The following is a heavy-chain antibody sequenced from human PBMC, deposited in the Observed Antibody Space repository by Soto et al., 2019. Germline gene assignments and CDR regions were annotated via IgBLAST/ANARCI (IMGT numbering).Heavy chain of an antibody. D-gene: IGHD3-22*01. CDR3: ARDPTPYDSSGCFDY. Sequence: ASVKVSCKASGYTFTSYYMHWVRQAPGQGLEWMGIINPSGGSTSYAQKFQGRVTMTRDTSTSTVYMELSSLRSEDTAVYYCARDPTPYDSSGCFDYWGQGTLVTVSS. CDR1: GYTFTSYY. J-gene: IGHJ4*02. CDR2: INPSGGST. V-gene: IGHV1-46*01.